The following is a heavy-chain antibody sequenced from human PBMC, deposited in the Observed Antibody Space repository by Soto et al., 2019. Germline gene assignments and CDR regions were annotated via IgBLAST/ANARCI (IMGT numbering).Heavy chain of an antibody. D-gene: IGHD6-13*01. Sequence: EVQLVESGGGLVQPGGSLRLSCAASGFTVSSNYMSWVRQAPVKGLEWVSVIYSGGSTYYADSVKGRFTISRDNSKNTLYLQMNSLRAEDTAVYYCARAGGAGSFYYFDYWGQGTLVTVSS. CDR1: GFTVSSNY. CDR3: ARAGGAGSFYYFDY. V-gene: IGHV3-66*01. CDR2: IYSGGST. J-gene: IGHJ4*02.